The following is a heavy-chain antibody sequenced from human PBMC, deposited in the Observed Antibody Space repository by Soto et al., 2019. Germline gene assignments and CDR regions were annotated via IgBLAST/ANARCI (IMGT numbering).Heavy chain of an antibody. CDR3: ARNGKAAAGTWGMDV. Sequence: SGKASGGTFSSYAISWVRQAPGQGLEWMGGIIPIFGTANYAQKFQGRVTITADESTSTAYMELSSLRSEDTAVYYCARNGKAAAGTWGMDVWGQGTTVTVSS. V-gene: IGHV1-69*01. CDR1: GGTFSSYA. D-gene: IGHD6-13*01. J-gene: IGHJ6*02. CDR2: IIPIFGTA.